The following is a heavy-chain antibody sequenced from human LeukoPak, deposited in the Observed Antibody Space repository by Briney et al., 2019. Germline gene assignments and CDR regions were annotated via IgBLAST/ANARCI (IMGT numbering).Heavy chain of an antibody. CDR1: GFTFSSYG. Sequence: PGRSLRLSCAASGFTFSSYGMHWVRQAPGKGLEWVANIRQGGNEKYYVDSVKGRFTISRDDTKNSLYLQMDSLRAEDTAVYYCARLKGESSLFDYWGQGILVTVSS. CDR3: ARLKGESSLFDY. J-gene: IGHJ4*02. D-gene: IGHD1-26*01. V-gene: IGHV3-7*01. CDR2: IRQGGNEK.